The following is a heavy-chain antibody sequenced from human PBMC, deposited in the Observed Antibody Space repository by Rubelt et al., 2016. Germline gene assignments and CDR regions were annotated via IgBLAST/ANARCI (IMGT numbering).Heavy chain of an antibody. CDR2: ISDSGTTI. Sequence: GGSLRLSCAASGFTFSGYEMNWVRQAPGKGLEWVSYISDSGTTIYYADSVKGRFTISRDNPKNSLYLQMNSLTAEDTAVYYCARPGCSGGTCYDAWGQGTLVTVSS. D-gene: IGHD2-15*01. J-gene: IGHJ5*02. CDR1: GFTFSGYE. CDR3: ARPGCSGGTCYDA. V-gene: IGHV3-48*03.